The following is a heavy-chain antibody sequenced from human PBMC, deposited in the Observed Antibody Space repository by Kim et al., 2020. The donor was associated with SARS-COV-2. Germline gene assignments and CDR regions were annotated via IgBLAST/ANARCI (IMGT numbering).Heavy chain of an antibody. Sequence: GGSLRLSCAASGFTFSIYAMGWVRQAPGKGLEWVSTLCGGGGSNYYADSVKGRFTISRDSSKNTLYLQMNSLGAGDTAVYYCAKFQRGGYASPLEYWGQGTLVTVSS. CDR2: LCGGGGSN. J-gene: IGHJ4*02. D-gene: IGHD5-12*01. CDR1: GFTFSIYA. CDR3: AKFQRGGYASPLEY. V-gene: IGHV3-23*01.